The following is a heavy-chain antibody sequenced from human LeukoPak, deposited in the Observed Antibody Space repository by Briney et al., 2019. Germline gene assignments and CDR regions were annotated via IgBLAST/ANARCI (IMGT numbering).Heavy chain of an antibody. CDR1: GGSISSYY. CDR3: ATTRDQHNPYYYYYGMDV. V-gene: IGHV4-59*08. J-gene: IGHJ6*02. CDR2: IYYSGST. Sequence: SETLSLTCTVSGGSISSYYWSWIRQPPEKGLEWIGYIYYSGSTNYNPSLKSRVTISVDTSKNQFSLKLSSVTAADTAVYYCATTRDQHNPYYYYYGMDVWGQGTTVTVSS. D-gene: IGHD2-2*01.